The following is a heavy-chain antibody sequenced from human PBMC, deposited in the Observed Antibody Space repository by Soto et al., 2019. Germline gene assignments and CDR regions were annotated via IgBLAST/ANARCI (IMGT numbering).Heavy chain of an antibody. D-gene: IGHD1-26*01. J-gene: IGHJ3*02. Sequence: SETLSLTCTVSGGSISSGDYYWSWIRQPPGKGMEWIGYIYYSGSTYYNPSLKSRVTISVDTSKNQFSLKLSSVTAADSAVYYCARDSIVGATIDAFDIWGQGTMVTVSS. CDR3: ARDSIVGATIDAFDI. CDR1: GGSISSGDYY. V-gene: IGHV4-30-4*01. CDR2: IYYSGST.